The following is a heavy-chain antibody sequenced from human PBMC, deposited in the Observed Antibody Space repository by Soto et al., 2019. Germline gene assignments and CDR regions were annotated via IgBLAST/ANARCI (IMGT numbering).Heavy chain of an antibody. J-gene: IGHJ6*02. CDR1: GGSIRRYY. D-gene: IGHD1-26*01. Sequence: QVQLQESGPGLVKPSETLSLTCSLSGGSIRRYYWSWIRQPAGGALEWVGRIYPTGNTNYNPSLKSRLTMSLDTSKNQFSLTLSSVTAADTAVYYCAREGASGFGMDVWGQGTTVTVSS. CDR2: IYPTGNT. CDR3: AREGASGFGMDV. V-gene: IGHV4-4*07.